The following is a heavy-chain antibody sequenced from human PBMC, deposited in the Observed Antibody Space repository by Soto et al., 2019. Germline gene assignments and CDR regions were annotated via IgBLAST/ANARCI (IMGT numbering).Heavy chain of an antibody. D-gene: IGHD3-22*01. Sequence: GGSLRLSCAASGFTFNTYDMSWVRQAPGKGLEWVSVISGSNKYYADSVKGRFTISRDNSKNTLYLQMNSLRAEDTAVYYCARDPFYYDSSGYFDYWGQGTLVTVSS. CDR1: GFTFNTYD. CDR3: ARDPFYYDSSGYFDY. V-gene: IGHV3-30*19. J-gene: IGHJ4*02. CDR2: ISGSNK.